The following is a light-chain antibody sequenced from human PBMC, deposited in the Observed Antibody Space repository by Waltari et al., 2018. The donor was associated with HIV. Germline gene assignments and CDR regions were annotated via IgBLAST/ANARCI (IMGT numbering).Light chain of an antibody. J-gene: IGLJ2*01. CDR2: NNN. Sequence: QSVLTQPPSASGTAGQRVTISCSGRRSNIGSNSATWYQQVPGAAPTLLIYNNNQRPSGVPDRFSGSKSGTSASLAISGLQSDDEADYYCAAWDDDLNGLFGGGTKLTVL. V-gene: IGLV1-44*01. CDR3: AAWDDDLNGL. CDR1: RSNIGSNS.